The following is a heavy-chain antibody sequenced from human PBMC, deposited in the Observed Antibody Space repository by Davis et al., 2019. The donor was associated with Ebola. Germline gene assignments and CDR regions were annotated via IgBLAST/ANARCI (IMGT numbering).Heavy chain of an antibody. V-gene: IGHV4-39*07. CDR1: GGSISSGTYY. D-gene: IGHD6-6*01. J-gene: IGHJ2*01. Sequence: SETLSLTCSVSGGSISSGTYYWGWVRQPPGKGLEWIGSIYYNGRTYYSSSLEGRVTILLDTSKNQFSRKLRSVTAADTAVYFCARLSGLFSSSSGALYFDLWGRGTLVSVSS. CDR3: ARLSGLFSSSSGALYFDL. CDR2: IYYNGRT.